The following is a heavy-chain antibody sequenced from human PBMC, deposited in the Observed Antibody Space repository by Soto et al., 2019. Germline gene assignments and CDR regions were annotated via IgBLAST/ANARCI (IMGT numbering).Heavy chain of an antibody. CDR3: ARLSRYGGNSIYYYGMDV. CDR1: GYIFTSYW. CDR2: IYPGDSDT. Sequence: PVESLKISCKGSGYIFTSYWICWVLQMPVKVLEWMGIIYPGDSDTRYSPSFQGQVTISADKSISTAYLQWSSLKASDTAMYYCARLSRYGGNSIYYYGMDVWGQGTTVTVS. V-gene: IGHV5-51*01. J-gene: IGHJ6*02. D-gene: IGHD2-21*02.